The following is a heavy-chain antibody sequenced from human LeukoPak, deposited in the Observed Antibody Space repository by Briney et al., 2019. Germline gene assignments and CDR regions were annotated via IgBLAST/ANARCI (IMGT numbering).Heavy chain of an antibody. Sequence: GGSLRLSCAASGFTFSSYSMNWVRQAPGKGPEWVSYISSSSSTIYYADSVKGRFTISRDNAKNSLYLQMNSLRAEDTAVYYCASGGITIFGVAYYMDVWGKGTTVTVSS. V-gene: IGHV3-48*01. CDR3: ASGGITIFGVAYYMDV. CDR1: GFTFSSYS. J-gene: IGHJ6*03. D-gene: IGHD3-3*01. CDR2: ISSSSSTI.